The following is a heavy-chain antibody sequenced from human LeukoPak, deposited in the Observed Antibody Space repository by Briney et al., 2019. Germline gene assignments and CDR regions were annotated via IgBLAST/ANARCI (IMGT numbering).Heavy chain of an antibody. Sequence: ASVKVSCKASGGTFSSYAISWVRQAPGKGLEWVSAISGSGGSTYYADSVKGRFTISRDNSKNTLYLQMNSLRAEDTAVYYCAKDAESGYYTLDDAFDIWGQGTMVTVSS. V-gene: IGHV3-23*01. CDR2: ISGSGGST. D-gene: IGHD3-3*01. CDR1: GGTFSSYA. J-gene: IGHJ3*02. CDR3: AKDAESGYYTLDDAFDI.